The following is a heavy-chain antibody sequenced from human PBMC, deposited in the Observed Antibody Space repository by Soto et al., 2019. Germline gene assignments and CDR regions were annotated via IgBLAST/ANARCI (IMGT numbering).Heavy chain of an antibody. V-gene: IGHV3-23*01. CDR2: ISGSGGST. J-gene: IGHJ4*02. CDR1: GLTFSSYS. CDR3: AKGGRLQPTDY. D-gene: IGHD1-1*01. Sequence: EVHLLESGGGLVQPGGSLGLSCAASGLTFSSYSMTWVRQAPGKGLEWVSTISGSGGSTYYADSVRGRFTVSRDNSKNTLYLQMNSLRAEDTAVYYCAKGGRLQPTDYWGQGTLVTVSS.